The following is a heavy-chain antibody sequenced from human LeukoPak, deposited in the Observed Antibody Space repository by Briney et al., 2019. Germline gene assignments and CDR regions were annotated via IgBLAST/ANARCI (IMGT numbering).Heavy chain of an antibody. Sequence: SQTLSLTSALSGDSLSSNSAAWDWVRQSPSRGLEWLARTYYRSKSYNDYAVSVKSRITIDPDTSQNQFSLQLNSVTPEDTAVYYCARVKGVGLLSHTWYFDLWGRGTLVTVSS. J-gene: IGHJ2*01. V-gene: IGHV6-1*01. CDR2: TYYRSKSYN. D-gene: IGHD2-21*01. CDR1: GDSLSSNSAA. CDR3: ARVKGVGLLSHTWYFDL.